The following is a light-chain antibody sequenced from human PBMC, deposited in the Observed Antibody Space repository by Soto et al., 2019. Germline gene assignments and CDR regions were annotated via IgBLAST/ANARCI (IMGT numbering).Light chain of an antibody. Sequence: EIVLTQSPATLSSFPGDRVTLSCRASQAVNTRLAWYQHKPGQAPRLLIYLASNRAAGVPARFSGSGSGTDFTLTISDVEPEDFAVYCCHQRQSWPRTVGQATKVDIK. CDR3: HQRQSWPRT. CDR2: LAS. V-gene: IGKV3-11*01. J-gene: IGKJ1*01. CDR1: QAVNTR.